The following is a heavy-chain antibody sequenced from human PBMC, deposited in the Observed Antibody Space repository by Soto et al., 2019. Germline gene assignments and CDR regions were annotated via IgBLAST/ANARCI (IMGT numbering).Heavy chain of an antibody. CDR1: GFPFDNAW. D-gene: IGHD3-3*01. CDR3: TPDEWQ. Sequence: EVQLVESGGGLVKPGGSLRLSCVASGFPFDNAWMSWVRRAPGKGLEWVGRIKGKSDAGATDYVAPVKGRFSISRDDSKKMLFLQMTSLKPEDTAVYYCTPDEWQWGQGTLVTVSS. V-gene: IGHV3-15*01. CDR2: IKGKSDAGAT. J-gene: IGHJ4*02.